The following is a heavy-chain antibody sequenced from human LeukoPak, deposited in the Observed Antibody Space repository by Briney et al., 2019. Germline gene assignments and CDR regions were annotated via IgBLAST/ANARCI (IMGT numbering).Heavy chain of an antibody. J-gene: IGHJ4*02. CDR2: ITGSSGRT. V-gene: IGHV3-23*01. Sequence: PGGSLSLSCVASGFTFSKYAMRWLRQAPGKGLEWVSGITGSSGRTFYADSVTGRFTISRDNSKNTLYLQMNSLRADDTALYYCAKDTGDSDGDFDYWGQGIMVTVSS. CDR3: AKDTGDSDGDFDY. D-gene: IGHD2-15*01. CDR1: GFTFSKYA.